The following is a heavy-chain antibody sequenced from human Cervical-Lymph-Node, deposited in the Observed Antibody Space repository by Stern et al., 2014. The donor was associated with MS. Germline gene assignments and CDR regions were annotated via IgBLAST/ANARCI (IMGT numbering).Heavy chain of an antibody. CDR3: ARWTEEKYIYHGMDV. Sequence: VQLEESGPGVVKPSETLSLTCTVSGGPISNYYWSWIRQPPGKGLEWIAYIYYSATPEYTPPLKSRVPISMDTSQTQLPLTRRSVTAADTAVYYCARWTEEKYIYHGMDVWGQGTTVTVSS. CDR1: GGPISNYY. D-gene: IGHD1-1*01. J-gene: IGHJ6*02. V-gene: IGHV4-59*12. CDR2: IYYSATP.